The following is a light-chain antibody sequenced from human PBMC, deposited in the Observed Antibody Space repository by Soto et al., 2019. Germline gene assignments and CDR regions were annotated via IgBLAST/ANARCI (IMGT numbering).Light chain of an antibody. Sequence: AIRMTQSPSSLSASTGDRVTITCRASQGISGYLAWYQQKPGKAPKLLIYAASTLQSGVPSRFGGSGSGTDFTLTISCLQSEDFATYYCQQYYSYPYTFGQGTKVDIK. J-gene: IGKJ2*01. CDR2: AAS. V-gene: IGKV1-8*01. CDR1: QGISGY. CDR3: QQYYSYPYT.